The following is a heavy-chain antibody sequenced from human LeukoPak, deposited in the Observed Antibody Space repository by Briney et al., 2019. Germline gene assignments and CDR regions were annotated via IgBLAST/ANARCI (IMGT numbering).Heavy chain of an antibody. D-gene: IGHD5-12*01. CDR3: ARSLPKLSGYHLS. Sequence: PSETLSLTCTVSGGSISRSSYYWGWIRQPPGKGLEWIGSIYYSGSTYYNPSLKSRVTISRDTSKNQFSLRLTSVTAADMAVYYCARSLPKLSGYHLSWGQGTLVTVSS. CDR1: GGSISRSSYY. J-gene: IGHJ5*02. V-gene: IGHV4-39*01. CDR2: IYYSGST.